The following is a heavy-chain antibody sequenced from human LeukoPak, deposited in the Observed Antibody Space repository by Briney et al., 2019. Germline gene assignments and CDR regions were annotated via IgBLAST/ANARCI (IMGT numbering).Heavy chain of an antibody. Sequence: PGGSLRLSCAASGFTFSSFAMHWVRQAPGKGLEWVALISYDGSNKYYADSVKGRFTISRDNSKNTLYLQMNSLRAEDTAVYYCARAGGRSWFDPWGQGTLVTVSS. V-gene: IGHV3-30*04. J-gene: IGHJ5*02. CDR2: ISYDGSNK. CDR1: GFTFSSFA. CDR3: ARAGGRSWFDP.